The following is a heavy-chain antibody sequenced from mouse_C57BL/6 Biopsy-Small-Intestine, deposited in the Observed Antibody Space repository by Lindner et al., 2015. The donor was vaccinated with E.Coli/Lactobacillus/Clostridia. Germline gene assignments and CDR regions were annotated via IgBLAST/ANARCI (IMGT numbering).Heavy chain of an antibody. CDR3: AKASPHGDYVMDV. CDR1: GYTFTDFF. V-gene: IGHV1-72*04. Sequence: SVKVSCKASGYTFTDFFIHWVRQAPGQGLEWMGWINPNSGGTDYAQKFQGRVTMTRDTSISAACMELSRLRSDDTAVYYCAKASPHGDYVMDVWGQGTAVTVSS. CDR2: INPNSGGT. J-gene: IGHJ4*01. D-gene: IGHD2-13*01.